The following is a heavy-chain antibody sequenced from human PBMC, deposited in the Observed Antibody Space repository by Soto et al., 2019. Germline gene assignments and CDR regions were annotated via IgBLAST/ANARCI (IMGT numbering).Heavy chain of an antibody. D-gene: IGHD1-26*01. J-gene: IGHJ6*03. Sequence: SSETLSLTCTVSGGSISSGGYYWSWIRQHPGKGLEWIGYIYYSGSTYYNPSLKSRVTISVDTSKNQFSLKLSSVTAADTAVYYCASVVGTGSGYYYYMDVWGKGTTVTVSS. CDR2: IYYSGST. CDR1: GGSISSGGYY. V-gene: IGHV4-31*03. CDR3: ASVVGTGSGYYYYMDV.